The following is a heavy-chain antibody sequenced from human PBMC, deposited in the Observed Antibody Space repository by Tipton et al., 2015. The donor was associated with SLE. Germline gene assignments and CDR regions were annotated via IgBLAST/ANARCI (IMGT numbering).Heavy chain of an antibody. V-gene: IGHV3-30*18. Sequence: SLRLSCAASGFTFSSYGMHWVRQAPGKGLEWVAVISYDGSNKYYADSVKGRFTISRDNSKNTVYLQMNSLRGEDTAVYYCAKDRIVGATPRDFDFWGQGTLVTVSS. J-gene: IGHJ4*02. D-gene: IGHD1-26*01. CDR3: AKDRIVGATPRDFDF. CDR1: GFTFSSYG. CDR2: ISYDGSNK.